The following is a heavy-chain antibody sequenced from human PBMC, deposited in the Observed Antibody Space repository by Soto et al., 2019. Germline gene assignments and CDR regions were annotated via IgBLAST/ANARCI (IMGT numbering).Heavy chain of an antibody. CDR1: GYTFTSYG. CDR3: VRDRGYSGYDRWFDP. J-gene: IGHJ5*02. V-gene: IGHV1-18*01. CDR2: ISAYNGNT. D-gene: IGHD5-12*01. Sequence: ASVKVSCKASGYTFTSYGVSWVRQAPGQGLEWMGWISAYNGNTNYAQKLQGRVTMTTDTSTSTAYMELRSLRSDDTAVYYCVRDRGYSGYDRWFDPWGQGTLVTVSS.